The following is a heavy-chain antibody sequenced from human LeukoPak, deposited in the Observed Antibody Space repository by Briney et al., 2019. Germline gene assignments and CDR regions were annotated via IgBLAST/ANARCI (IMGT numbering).Heavy chain of an antibody. D-gene: IGHD3-22*01. CDR1: GFTFSTYA. Sequence: GTSLRLSCAASGFTFSTYAMHWVRQAPGKGLEWVGVISREGNDKYNADSVNGRFTISKDNSKSTLYVQMNSLRAEDTALYYCARSGYGSSLDYWGQGTLVTVSS. CDR2: ISREGNDK. J-gene: IGHJ4*02. CDR3: ARSGYGSSLDY. V-gene: IGHV3-30*04.